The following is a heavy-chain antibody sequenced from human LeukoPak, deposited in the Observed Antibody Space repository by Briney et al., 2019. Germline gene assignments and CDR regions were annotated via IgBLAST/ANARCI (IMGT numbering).Heavy chain of an antibody. D-gene: IGHD3-10*01. CDR1: GGSISSYY. Sequence: SETLSLTCTVSGGSISSYYWSWIRQPPGKGLEWIGYIYYGGSTNYNPSLKSRVTISVDTSKDQFSLKLSSVTAADTAVYYCARVVGGSTYYFDYWGQGTLVTVSS. CDR3: ARVVGGSTYYFDY. CDR2: IYYGGST. J-gene: IGHJ4*02. V-gene: IGHV4-59*01.